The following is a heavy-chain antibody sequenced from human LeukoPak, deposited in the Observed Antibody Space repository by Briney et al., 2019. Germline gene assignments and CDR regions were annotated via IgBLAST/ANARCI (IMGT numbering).Heavy chain of an antibody. CDR1: GGSISSYY. D-gene: IGHD7-27*01. Sequence: PSETLSLTCTVSGGSISSYYWSWIRQPPGKGLEWIGYIYYSGSTNYNPSLKSRVTISVDTSKNQFSLKLSSVTAADTAVYYCARDGAHWGSPFDYWGQGTLVTVSS. J-gene: IGHJ4*02. CDR3: ARDGAHWGSPFDY. V-gene: IGHV4-59*12. CDR2: IYYSGST.